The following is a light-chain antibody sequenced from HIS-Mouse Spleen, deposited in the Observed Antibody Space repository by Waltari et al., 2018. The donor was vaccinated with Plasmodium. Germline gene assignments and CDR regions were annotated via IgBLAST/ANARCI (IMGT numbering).Light chain of an antibody. CDR3: QSADSSGTYVV. CDR1: ALPKKY. V-gene: IGLV3-25*03. Sequence: SYELTQPPSVSVSPGQTAWITCSGAALPKKYAFWYQQKSGQPPVLVIYKDSERPSGIPERFSGSSSGTTVTLTISGVQAEDEADYYCQSADSSGTYVVFGGGTKLTVL. CDR2: KDS. J-gene: IGLJ2*01.